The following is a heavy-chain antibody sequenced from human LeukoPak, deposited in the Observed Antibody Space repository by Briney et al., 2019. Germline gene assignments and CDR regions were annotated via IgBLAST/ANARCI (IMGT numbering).Heavy chain of an antibody. D-gene: IGHD4-17*01. CDR1: GYTFTSYD. Sequence: ASVKVSCKASGYTFTSYDINWVRQATGQGLEWMGWMNPNSGNTGYAQKFQGRVTITRDTSASTAYTELSSLRSEDTAVYYCARAKDMTTVTAPGYWGQGTLVTVSS. CDR3: ARAKDMTTVTAPGY. CDR2: MNPNSGNT. V-gene: IGHV1-8*01. J-gene: IGHJ4*02.